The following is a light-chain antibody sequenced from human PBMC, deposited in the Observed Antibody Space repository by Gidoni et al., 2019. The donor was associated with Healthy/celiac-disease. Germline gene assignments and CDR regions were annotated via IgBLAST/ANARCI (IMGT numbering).Light chain of an antibody. V-gene: IGKV1-39*01. CDR3: QQSYSTPRT. CDR2: AAS. Sequence: DIQMTQSPSSLSASVGDRVTITCRASQSISSDLNWYQQKPGKAPKLLIYAASSLQSGVPSRFSGSGSGTDFTLTISSLQPEDFATYYCQQSYSTPRTVXQXTKVEIK. CDR1: QSISSD. J-gene: IGKJ1*01.